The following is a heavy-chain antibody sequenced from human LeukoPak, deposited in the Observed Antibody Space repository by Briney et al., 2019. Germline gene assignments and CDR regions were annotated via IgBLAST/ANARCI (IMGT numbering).Heavy chain of an antibody. CDR1: GGSFSGYY. D-gene: IGHD3-22*01. J-gene: IGHJ4*02. CDR3: ARGLGDSSGYYLDY. CDR2: INHSGST. V-gene: IGHV4-34*01. Sequence: PSETLSLTCAVYGGSFSGYYWSWIRQPPGKGLEWIGEINHSGSTNCNPSLKSRVTISVDTSKNQFSLKLSSVTAADTAVYYCARGLGDSSGYYLDYWGQGTLVTVSS.